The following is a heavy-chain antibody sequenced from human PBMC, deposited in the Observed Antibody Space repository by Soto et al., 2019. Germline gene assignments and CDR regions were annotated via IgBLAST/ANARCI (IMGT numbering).Heavy chain of an antibody. CDR2: IYYSGST. J-gene: IGHJ4*02. V-gene: IGHV4-39*01. CDR1: GGSISSSSYY. CDR3: ARFRTTYYFDY. D-gene: IGHD4-17*01. Sequence: SETLSLTCTVSGGSISSSSYYWGWIRQPPGKGLEWIGSIYYSGSTYYNPSLKSRVTISVDTSKNQFSLKLSSVTAADTAVYYCARFRTTYYFDYWGQGTLVTVSS.